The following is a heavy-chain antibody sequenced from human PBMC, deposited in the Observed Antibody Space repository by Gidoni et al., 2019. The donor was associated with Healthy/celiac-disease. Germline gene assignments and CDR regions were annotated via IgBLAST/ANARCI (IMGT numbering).Heavy chain of an antibody. CDR3: TREGTLGSSSQDAFDI. Sequence: EVQLVESGGGLVQPGRSLRLSRTASGFTFGDYAMSWVRQAPGKGLEWVGFIRGKAYGGTTEYAASVKGRFTISRDDSKSIAYLQMNSLKTEDTAVYYCTREGTLGSSSQDAFDIWGQGTMVTVSS. D-gene: IGHD6-6*01. CDR2: IRGKAYGGTT. CDR1: GFTFGDYA. J-gene: IGHJ3*02. V-gene: IGHV3-49*04.